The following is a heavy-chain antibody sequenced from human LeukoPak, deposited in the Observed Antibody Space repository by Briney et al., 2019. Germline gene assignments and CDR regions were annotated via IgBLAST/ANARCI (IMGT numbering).Heavy chain of an antibody. CDR1: GDSINSLDL. D-gene: IGHD3-22*01. CDR2: MYLSGTT. J-gene: IGHJ4*02. Sequence: SETLSLTCTVSGDSINSLDLWSWVRQPPGKGLEWIGEMYLSGTTHFNPSVKSRVTISIDKSKNQFFLNLSSVTAADTAVYYCAGLVGRYSSGLYYYYFDYWGQGTLVTVSS. CDR3: AGLVGRYSSGLYYYYFDY. V-gene: IGHV4-4*02.